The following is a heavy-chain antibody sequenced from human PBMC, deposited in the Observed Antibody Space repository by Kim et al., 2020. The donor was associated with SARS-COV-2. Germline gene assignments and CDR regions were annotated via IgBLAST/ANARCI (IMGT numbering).Heavy chain of an antibody. D-gene: IGHD3-10*01. V-gene: IGHV1-24*01. Sequence: ASVKVSCKVSGYTLTELSMHWVRQAPGKGLEWMGGFDPEDGETIYAQKFQGRVTMTEDTSTDTAYMELSSLRSEDTAVYYCATGVTMVRGVIPPPYGMDVWGQGTTVTVSS. CDR1: GYTLTELS. CDR3: ATGVTMVRGVIPPPYGMDV. J-gene: IGHJ6*02. CDR2: FDPEDGET.